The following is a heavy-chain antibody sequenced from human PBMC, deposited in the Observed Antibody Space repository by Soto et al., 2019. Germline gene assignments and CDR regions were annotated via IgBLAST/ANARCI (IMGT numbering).Heavy chain of an antibody. CDR1: GDSISGFH. Sequence: SETLSLTCSVSGDSISGFHWGWIRQTPGKGLEWLGYVYYSERTFFNSSLSSQVTISVDTSKNELPLRLRSVTSADTAVYFCARASFPNAPYVVWGHGTLVTVSS. J-gene: IGHJ4*01. D-gene: IGHD2-21*01. V-gene: IGHV4-59*01. CDR3: ARASFPNAPYVV. CDR2: VYYSERT.